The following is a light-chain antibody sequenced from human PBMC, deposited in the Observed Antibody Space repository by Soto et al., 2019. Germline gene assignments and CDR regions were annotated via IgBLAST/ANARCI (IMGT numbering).Light chain of an antibody. CDR3: QQYGSSFPIT. V-gene: IGKV3-20*01. Sequence: ESVLTQSPGTLSLSPGKRATLCCRASQSISSSYLAWYQQRPGQAPRLLIYGASSRATGIPDRFSGSGSGTEFTLTISRLEPEDFAVYYCQQYGSSFPITFGQGTRLEIK. CDR2: GAS. J-gene: IGKJ5*01. CDR1: QSISSSY.